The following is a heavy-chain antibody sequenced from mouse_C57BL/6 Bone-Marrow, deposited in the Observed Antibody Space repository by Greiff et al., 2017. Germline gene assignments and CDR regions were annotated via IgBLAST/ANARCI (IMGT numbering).Heavy chain of an antibody. J-gene: IGHJ4*01. Sequence: EVKLVESVAELVRPGASVKLSCTASGFNIKNTYMHWVKQRPEQGLEWIGRIDPANGNTKYAPKFPGKATITADTSSNTAYLQLSSLTSEDTAIYYCARGDSSGPGAMDYWGQGTSVTVSS. D-gene: IGHD3-2*02. V-gene: IGHV14-3*01. CDR2: IDPANGNT. CDR1: GFNIKNTY. CDR3: ARGDSSGPGAMDY.